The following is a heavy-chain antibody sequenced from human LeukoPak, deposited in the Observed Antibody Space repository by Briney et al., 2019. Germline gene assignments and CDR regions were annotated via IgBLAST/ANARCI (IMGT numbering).Heavy chain of an antibody. Sequence: GGSLRLSCAASGFTFINYAMSWVRQAPGKGLEWVSIISGRGVTTDHADSVKGRFTISRDNSENTLYLQMNSQRAEDTAIYYCARRIVATRVFDYWGQGTLVHVSS. CDR2: ISGRGVTT. D-gene: IGHD5-12*01. V-gene: IGHV3-23*01. CDR3: ARRIVATRVFDY. J-gene: IGHJ4*02. CDR1: GFTFINYA.